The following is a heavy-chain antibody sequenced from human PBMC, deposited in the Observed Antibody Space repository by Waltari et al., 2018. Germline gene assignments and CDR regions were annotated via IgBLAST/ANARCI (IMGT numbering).Heavy chain of an antibody. D-gene: IGHD6-13*01. Sequence: QVQLQQWGAGLLRPSVTRSLTGAVYGGSVSGDYWRWIGQPSGRGLEWIGEINHSGSTNYNPSLKSRVTISLDTSKNQFSLKLSSVTAAYTAVYYCARYRPDGSWSRYYYGMDVLGQGTTVTVSS. CDR2: INHSGST. J-gene: IGHJ6*02. V-gene: IGHV4-34*01. CDR1: GGSVSGDY. CDR3: ARYRPDGSWSRYYYGMDV.